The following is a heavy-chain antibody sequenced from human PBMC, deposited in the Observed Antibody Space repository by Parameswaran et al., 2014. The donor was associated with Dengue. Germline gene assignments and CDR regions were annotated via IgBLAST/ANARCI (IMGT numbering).Heavy chain of an antibody. Sequence: WIRQPPGKGLEWVSYISSSGSTIYYADSVKGRFTISRDNAKNSLYLQMNSLRAEDTAVYYCARDRLRYCSGGSCYDNYYYGMDVWGQGTTVTVSS. J-gene: IGHJ6*02. CDR2: ISSSGSTI. CDR3: ARDRLRYCSGGSCYDNYYYGMDV. D-gene: IGHD2-15*01. V-gene: IGHV3-11*01.